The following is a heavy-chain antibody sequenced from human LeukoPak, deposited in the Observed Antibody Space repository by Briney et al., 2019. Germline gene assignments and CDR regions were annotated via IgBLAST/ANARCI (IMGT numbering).Heavy chain of an antibody. Sequence: SETLSLTCNVTGDSVSSDYWSWIRQSPGQGLEWLGFIFHSGTTDYNPALQSRVAISIDKSKNQFSLKMTSVTAADTAVYYCARTRPQDYSTSYMDVWGKGTAVTVSS. J-gene: IGHJ6*04. CDR3: ARTRPQDYSTSYMDV. V-gene: IGHV4-59*08. CDR1: GDSVSSDY. CDR2: IFHSGTT. D-gene: IGHD4-11*01.